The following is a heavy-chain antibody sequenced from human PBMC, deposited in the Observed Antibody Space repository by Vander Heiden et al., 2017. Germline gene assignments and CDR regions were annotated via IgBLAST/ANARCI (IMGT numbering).Heavy chain of an antibody. V-gene: IGHV4-39*01. Sequence: QLQLQESGPGLVKPSETLSLTCTVSGGSIRSSSYYWGWIRQPPGKGLEWIGSIYYSGSTYYNPSLKSRVTISVDTSKNQFSLKLSSVTAADTAVYYCARRSGGWYPFDYWCQGTLVTVSS. CDR1: GGSIRSSSYY. CDR3: ARRSGGWYPFDY. CDR2: IYYSGST. J-gene: IGHJ4*02. D-gene: IGHD6-19*01.